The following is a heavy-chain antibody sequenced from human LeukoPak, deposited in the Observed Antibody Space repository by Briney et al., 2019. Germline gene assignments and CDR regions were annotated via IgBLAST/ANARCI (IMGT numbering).Heavy chain of an antibody. D-gene: IGHD6-13*01. CDR2: ISWNSGSI. CDR1: GFTFDDYA. Sequence: GGSLRLSCAASGFTFDDYAMHWVRQAPGKGLEWVSGISWNSGSIGYADSVKGRFTISRDNAKNSLYLQMNSLIAEDMALSYCATDVGSAPGIAAAGPFDYWGQGTLVTVSS. V-gene: IGHV3-9*03. J-gene: IGHJ4*02. CDR3: ATDVGSAPGIAAAGPFDY.